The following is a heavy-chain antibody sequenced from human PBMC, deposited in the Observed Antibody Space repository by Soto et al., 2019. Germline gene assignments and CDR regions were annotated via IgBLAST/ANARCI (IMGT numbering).Heavy chain of an antibody. CDR2: VYHSGST. CDR1: GDSISSYHW. CDR3: ACLMVRGDGIDYYYYYGLNV. Sequence: SETLSLTCAVSGDSISSYHWWGWVRQPPGKGLDWIGEVYHSGSTNYNPSLKSRVTISVDKSKNQFSLKLTSVTAADTAVYYCACLMVRGDGIDYYYYYGLNVWGQGTTVTVSS. J-gene: IGHJ6*01. V-gene: IGHV4-4*02. D-gene: IGHD3-10*01.